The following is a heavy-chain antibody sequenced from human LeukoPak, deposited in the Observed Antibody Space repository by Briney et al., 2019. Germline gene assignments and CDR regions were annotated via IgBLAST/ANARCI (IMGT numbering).Heavy chain of an antibody. CDR3: ARDSRSIAAAGTFYYGMDV. CDR2: IPYDGSNK. V-gene: IGHV3-30-3*01. CDR1: GFTFSSYA. Sequence: GRSLRLSCAASGFTFSSYAMHWVRQAPGKGLEWVAVIPYDGSNKYYADSVKGRFTISRDNSKNTLYLQMNSLRAEDTAVYYCARDSRSIAAAGTFYYGMDVWGQGTTVTVSS. J-gene: IGHJ6*02. D-gene: IGHD6-13*01.